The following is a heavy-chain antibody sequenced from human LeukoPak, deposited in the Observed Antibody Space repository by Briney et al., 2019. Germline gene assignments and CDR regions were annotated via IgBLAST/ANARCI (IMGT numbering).Heavy chain of an antibody. CDR3: ARALARSRNWFDP. Sequence: SETLSLTCAVYGGSFSGYYWSWIRQPPGKGLEWIGYIYYSGSTNYNPSLKSRVTISVDTSKNQFSLKLSSVTAADTAVYYCARALARSRNWFDPWGQGTLVTVSS. J-gene: IGHJ5*02. CDR2: IYYSGST. CDR1: GGSFSGYY. V-gene: IGHV4-59*01.